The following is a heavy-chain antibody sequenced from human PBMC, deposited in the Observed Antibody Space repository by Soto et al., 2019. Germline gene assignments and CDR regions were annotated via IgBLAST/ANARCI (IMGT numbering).Heavy chain of an antibody. CDR3: ARDLGYSYGTPFDY. D-gene: IGHD5-18*01. CDR2: ISYDGSNK. CDR1: GFTFSSYA. V-gene: IGHV3-30-3*01. Sequence: GGSLRLSCAASGFTFSSYAMHWVRQAPGKGLEWVAVISYDGSNKYYADSMKGRFTISRDNSKNTLYLQMNSLRAEDTAVYYCARDLGYSYGTPFDYWGQGTLVTVSS. J-gene: IGHJ4*02.